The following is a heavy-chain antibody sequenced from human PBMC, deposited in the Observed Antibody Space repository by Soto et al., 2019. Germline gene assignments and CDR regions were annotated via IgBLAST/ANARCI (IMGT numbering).Heavy chain of an antibody. D-gene: IGHD2-2*01. V-gene: IGHV4-38-2*01. CDR3: ASCVSTAGYPAWGLQCLDL. CDR2: IYHRGTT. Sequence: PSETLSLTCAVSSFSISSGYYWGWVRQPPGKGLEWIGSIYHRGTTNYSPPLKSRVTSSMDTSKNQFSLALRSVTAADAAVYYCASCVSTAGYPAWGLQCLDLWGQGSLVTVSS. J-gene: IGHJ5*02. CDR1: SFSISSGYY.